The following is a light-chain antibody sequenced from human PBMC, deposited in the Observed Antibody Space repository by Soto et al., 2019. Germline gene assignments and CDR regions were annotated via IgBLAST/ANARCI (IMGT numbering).Light chain of an antibody. CDR1: QSVSSSY. CDR2: GAS. CDR3: QQYGSSPET. Sequence: ENVLTQSPGTLSLSPGERATLSCRASQSVSSSYLAWYQQKPGQAPRLLIYGASSRATGIPDRFSGSGSGTDFTLTISRLEPEDFAVYYCQQYGSSPETFGQGTK. J-gene: IGKJ1*01. V-gene: IGKV3-20*01.